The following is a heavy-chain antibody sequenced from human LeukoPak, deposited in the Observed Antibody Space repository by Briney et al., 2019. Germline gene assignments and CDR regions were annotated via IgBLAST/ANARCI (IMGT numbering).Heavy chain of an antibody. D-gene: IGHD4-17*01. V-gene: IGHV4-39*01. CDR1: GVSISTSTYY. Sequence: SETLSLTCTVSGVSISTSTYYWGWVRQPPGKGLEWIGSYHYGGTTYYNPSLKRRVTISVDMSKNQFSLKLSSVTAADTAVYYCARRLYGDYEPHYFDYWGQGTLVTVSS. CDR2: YHYGGTT. CDR3: ARRLYGDYEPHYFDY. J-gene: IGHJ4*02.